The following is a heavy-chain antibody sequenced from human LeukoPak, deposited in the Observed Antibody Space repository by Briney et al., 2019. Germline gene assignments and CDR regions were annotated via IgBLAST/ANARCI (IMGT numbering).Heavy chain of an antibody. CDR3: ARGWGIAVAVGAIFVY. J-gene: IGHJ4*02. Sequence: ASVKVSCKASGGTFSSYAISWVRQAPGQGLEWMGIINPSGGSTSYAQKFQGRVTMTRDMSTSTVYMELSSLRSEDTAVYYCARGWGIAVAVGAIFVYWGQGTLVTVSS. V-gene: IGHV1-46*01. CDR2: INPSGGST. CDR1: GGTFSSYA. D-gene: IGHD6-19*01.